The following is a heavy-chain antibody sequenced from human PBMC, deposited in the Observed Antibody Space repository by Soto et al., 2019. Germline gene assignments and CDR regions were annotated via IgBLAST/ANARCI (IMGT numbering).Heavy chain of an antibody. Sequence: GASVKVSCKASGYTFTSYGISWVRQAPGQGLEWMGWISAYNGNTNYAQKLQGRVTMTTDTSTSTAYMELRSLRSDGTAVYYCARVTNYSNYFSYYYYYYYMDVWGKGTTVTVSS. D-gene: IGHD4-4*01. CDR3: ARVTNYSNYFSYYYYYYYMDV. J-gene: IGHJ6*03. CDR1: GYTFTSYG. V-gene: IGHV1-18*01. CDR2: ISAYNGNT.